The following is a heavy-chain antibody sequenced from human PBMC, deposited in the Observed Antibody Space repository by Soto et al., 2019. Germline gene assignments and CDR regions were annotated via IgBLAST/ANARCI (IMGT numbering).Heavy chain of an antibody. V-gene: IGHV3-48*03. J-gene: IGHJ4*02. CDR1: GFTLSSYE. CDR3: VRYADLQYNFDY. Sequence: EVQLVESGGGLVQPGGSLRLACAASGFTLSSYEMNWVRQAPGKGLEWVSYISTSGSTIYYADSVKGRLTISRDNAKKSVYLQMNRLRAEETAVYYCVRYADLQYNFDYWGQGTLVTVSS. D-gene: IGHD6-6*01. CDR2: ISTSGSTI.